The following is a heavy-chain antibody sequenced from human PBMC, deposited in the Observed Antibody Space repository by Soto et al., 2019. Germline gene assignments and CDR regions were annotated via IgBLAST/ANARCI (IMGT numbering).Heavy chain of an antibody. CDR3: ARGIEAGFDY. CDR1: GYTFTSLA. V-gene: IGHV1-8*01. D-gene: IGHD6-13*01. CDR2: MSPNSGNT. Sequence: ASVKVSCKTSGYTFTSLAINWVRQDTGQGLEWLGWMSPNSGNTAYAQKFQGRVTMTRDTSMSTVYMELSSLTSEDTAVYYCARGIEAGFDYWGQGTRVTVSS. J-gene: IGHJ4*02.